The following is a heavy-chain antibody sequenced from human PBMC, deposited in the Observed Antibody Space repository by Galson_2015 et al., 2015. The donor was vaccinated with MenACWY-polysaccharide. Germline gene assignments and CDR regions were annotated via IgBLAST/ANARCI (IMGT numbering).Heavy chain of an antibody. CDR3: AKFSAYSGTYAHYLEY. Sequence: SETLSLTCTVSGDSISGNYWSWIRQPPGKGLEWIAYIHSTGSTNYSPSLKSRVTISVDTSKNQFYLNLNSLTAADTAVYYCAKFSAYSGTYAHYLEYWGQGTLFPVSS. CDR2: IHSTGST. D-gene: IGHD3-16*01. V-gene: IGHV4-59*01. J-gene: IGHJ4*02. CDR1: GDSISGNY.